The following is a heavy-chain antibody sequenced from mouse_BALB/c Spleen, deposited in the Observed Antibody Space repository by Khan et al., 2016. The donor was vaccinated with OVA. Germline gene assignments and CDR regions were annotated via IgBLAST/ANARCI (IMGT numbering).Heavy chain of an antibody. CDR1: GFTFSTYG. Sequence: EAELVESGGDLVKPGGSLKLSCAASGFTFSTYGMSWVRQTPDKRLEWVATVSTGGSYTYYPDSVKGRFTISRDNAKNTLYLQMSSLKSEDTAMFYCARLAYYYDSEGFAYWGQGTLVTVSA. V-gene: IGHV5-6*01. CDR3: ARLAYYYDSEGFAY. J-gene: IGHJ3*01. CDR2: VSTGGSYT. D-gene: IGHD1-1*01.